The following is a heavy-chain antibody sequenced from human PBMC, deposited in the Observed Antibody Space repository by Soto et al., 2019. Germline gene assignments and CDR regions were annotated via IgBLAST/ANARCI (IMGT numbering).Heavy chain of an antibody. V-gene: IGHV3-21*04. CDR2: ISSSSSYI. J-gene: IGHJ4*02. D-gene: IGHD5-12*01. CDR1: GFTFSSYS. CDR3: AIDGPGYSGYDYVDYFDC. Sequence: GGSLRLSCAASGFTFSSYSMNWVRQAPGKGLEWVSSISSSSSYIYYADSVKGRFTISRDNAKNSLYLQMNSLRAEDTAVYYCAIDGPGYSGYDYVDYFDCWGQGTLVTVSS.